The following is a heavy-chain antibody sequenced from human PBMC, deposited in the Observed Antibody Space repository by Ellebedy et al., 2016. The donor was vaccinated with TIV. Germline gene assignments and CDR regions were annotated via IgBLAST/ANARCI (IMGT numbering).Heavy chain of an antibody. Sequence: GGSLRLSXAASGFTFSSYGMHWVRQAPGKGLEWVAVISYDGSNKYYADSVKGRFTISRDNSKNTLYLQMNSLRAEDTAVYYCARDLDCGGDCYYVYWGQGTLVTVSS. J-gene: IGHJ4*02. CDR2: ISYDGSNK. CDR3: ARDLDCGGDCYYVY. D-gene: IGHD2-21*02. CDR1: GFTFSSYG. V-gene: IGHV3-30*03.